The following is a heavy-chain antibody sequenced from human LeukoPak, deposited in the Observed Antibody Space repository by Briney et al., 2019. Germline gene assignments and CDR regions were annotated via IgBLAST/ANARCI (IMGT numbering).Heavy chain of an antibody. CDR1: GYTFTGYY. J-gene: IGHJ6*03. V-gene: IGHV1-2*02. Sequence: AASVKVSYKASGYTFTGYYMHWVRQAPGQGLEWMGWINPNSGGTNYAQKFQGRVTMTRDTSISTAYMELIRLRSEDTAVYYCARDRCSSTSCYPGGYYYYYMDVWGKGTTVTVSS. CDR3: ARDRCSSTSCYPGGYYYYYMDV. CDR2: INPNSGGT. D-gene: IGHD2-2*01.